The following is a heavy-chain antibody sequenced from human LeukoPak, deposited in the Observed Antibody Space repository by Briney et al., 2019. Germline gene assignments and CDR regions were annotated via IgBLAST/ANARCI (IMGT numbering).Heavy chain of an antibody. CDR2: ISSSSSTI. Sequence: GGSLRLSCAASGFTFSSYSMNWVRQAPGKGLEWVSYISSSSSTIYYADSVKGRFTISRDNAKNSLYLQMNSLRAEDTAVYYCASYPRVARFSYWGQGTLVTVSS. D-gene: IGHD5-12*01. CDR3: ASYPRVARFSY. V-gene: IGHV3-48*04. CDR1: GFTFSSYS. J-gene: IGHJ4*02.